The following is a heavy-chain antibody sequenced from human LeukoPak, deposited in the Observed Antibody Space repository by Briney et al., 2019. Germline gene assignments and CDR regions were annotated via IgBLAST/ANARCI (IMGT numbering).Heavy chain of an antibody. D-gene: IGHD3-22*01. V-gene: IGHV1-46*01. CDR2: INPSGGST. J-gene: IGHJ3*02. Sequence: ASVKVSCKASGYTFTSYYVHWVRQAPGQGLEWMGIINPSGGSTSYAQKFQGRVTMTRDTSTSTVYMELSSLRSEDTAVYYCAREPLFTMIVVERRYAFDIWGQGTMVTVSS. CDR3: AREPLFTMIVVERRYAFDI. CDR1: GYTFTSYY.